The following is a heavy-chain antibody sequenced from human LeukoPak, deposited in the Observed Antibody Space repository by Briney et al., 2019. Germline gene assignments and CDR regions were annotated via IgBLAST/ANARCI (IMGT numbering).Heavy chain of an antibody. D-gene: IGHD6-19*01. V-gene: IGHV3-23*01. CDR2: INGRGGST. CDR1: GFTFSNYA. Sequence: HPGGSLRLSCAASGFTFSNYAMSWVRQAPGKGLEWVSSINGRGGSTYYADSVKGRFTISRDNSKNTLYLQMNSLRAEDTAVYYCARDLGPYSSGWYTVLGVGYWGQGTLVTVSS. J-gene: IGHJ4*02. CDR3: ARDLGPYSSGWYTVLGVGY.